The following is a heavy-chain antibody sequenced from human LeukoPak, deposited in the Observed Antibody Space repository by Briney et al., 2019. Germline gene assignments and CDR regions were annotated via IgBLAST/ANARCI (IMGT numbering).Heavy chain of an antibody. CDR3: TKEPELLPSGDWFDP. V-gene: IGHV3-23*01. J-gene: IGHJ5*02. Sequence: GGSLRLSCAASGFTFTRHAMSWVRQAPGKGLEWVSGIGARGHNTYYADSVQGRFIISRDNSQDKLFLQVNSLRDDDTAIYYCTKEPELLPSGDWFDPWGQGTLVTVSS. CDR1: GFTFTRHA. D-gene: IGHD1-14*01. CDR2: IGARGHNT.